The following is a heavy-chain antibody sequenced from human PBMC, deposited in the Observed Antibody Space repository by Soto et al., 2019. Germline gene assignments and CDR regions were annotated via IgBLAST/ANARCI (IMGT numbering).Heavy chain of an antibody. Sequence: QVQLVESGGGVVQPGRSLRLSCAASGFTFSSYGMHWVRQAPGKGLEWVAVISYDGSNKYYADSVKGRFTISRDNSKNTLYLQMNSLRAEDTAVYYCAKDFGIAVAAPRYYFDYGGQGTLFTVSS. J-gene: IGHJ4*02. V-gene: IGHV3-30*18. CDR1: GFTFSSYG. CDR2: ISYDGSNK. CDR3: AKDFGIAVAAPRYYFDY. D-gene: IGHD6-19*01.